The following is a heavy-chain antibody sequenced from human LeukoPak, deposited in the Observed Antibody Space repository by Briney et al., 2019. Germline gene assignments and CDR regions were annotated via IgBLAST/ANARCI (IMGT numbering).Heavy chain of an antibody. CDR2: ISGSGGST. Sequence: GGSLRLSCAASGFTFSSYAMSWVRQAPGKGLEWVSAISGSGGSTYYADSVKGRFAISSDNSKNTLYLQMNSLRAEDTAVYYCAKDVRPAQNYFDYWGQGTLVTVSS. J-gene: IGHJ4*02. V-gene: IGHV3-23*01. CDR1: GFTFSSYA. CDR3: AKDVRPAQNYFDY.